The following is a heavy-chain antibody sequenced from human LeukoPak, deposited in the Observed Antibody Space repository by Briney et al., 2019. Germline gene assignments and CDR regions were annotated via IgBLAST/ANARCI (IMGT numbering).Heavy chain of an antibody. J-gene: IGHJ4*02. D-gene: IGHD1-26*01. CDR1: GGSISSYY. CDR3: AREDRRASDY. Sequence: PSETLSLTCTVSGGSISSYYWSWIRQPPGKGLEWIGDIYYSGSTNYNPSLKSRVTISVDTSKNQFSLKLGSVAAADTAVYYCAREDRRASDYWGGGSLVAVCS. V-gene: IGHV4-59*01. CDR2: IYYSGST.